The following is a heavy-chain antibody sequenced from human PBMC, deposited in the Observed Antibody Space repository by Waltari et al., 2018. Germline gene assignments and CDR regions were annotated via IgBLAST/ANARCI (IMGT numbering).Heavy chain of an antibody. CDR2: IIPIFGTA. CDR3: ACLGYKGAFDI. D-gene: IGHD5-12*01. Sequence: QVQLVQSGAEVKKPGSSVKVSCKASGGTFSSSASSWVRQAPGQGLECMGGIIPIFGTANYAQKFQGRVTITADESTSTAYMELSSLRSEDTAVYYCACLGYKGAFDIWGQGTMVTVSS. J-gene: IGHJ3*02. CDR1: GGTFSSSA. V-gene: IGHV1-69*01.